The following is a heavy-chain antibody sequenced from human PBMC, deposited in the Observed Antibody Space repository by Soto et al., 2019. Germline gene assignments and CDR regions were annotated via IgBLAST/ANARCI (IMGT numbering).Heavy chain of an antibody. J-gene: IGHJ3*02. CDR1: GFTFDDYA. V-gene: IGHV3-9*01. D-gene: IGHD2-15*01. CDR3: AKGKVSEGVVVAATVLDI. Sequence: EVQLVESGGGLVQPGRSLRLSCAASGFTFDDYAMHWVRQAPGKGLEWVSGISWNSGSIGYADSVKGRFTISRDNAKNSLYLQMNSLRAEDTALYYCAKGKVSEGVVVAATVLDIWGQGTMVTVSS. CDR2: ISWNSGSI.